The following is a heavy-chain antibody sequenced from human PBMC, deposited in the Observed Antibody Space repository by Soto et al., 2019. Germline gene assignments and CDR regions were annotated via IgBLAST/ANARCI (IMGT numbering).Heavy chain of an antibody. CDR2: ISGSGGST. J-gene: IGHJ6*03. V-gene: IGHV3-23*01. D-gene: IGHD6-19*01. CDR3: AKEPLPYSSGWYGNYYYYYMDV. Sequence: GGSLRLSCAASGFTFSSYAMSWVRQAPGKGLEWVSAISGSGGSTYYADSVKGRFTISRDNSKNTLYLQMNSLRAEDTAVYYSAKEPLPYSSGWYGNYYYYYMDVWGKGTTVTVSS. CDR1: GFTFSSYA.